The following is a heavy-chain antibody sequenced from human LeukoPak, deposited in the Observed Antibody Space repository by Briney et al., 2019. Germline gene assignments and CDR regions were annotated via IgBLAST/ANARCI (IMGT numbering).Heavy chain of an antibody. J-gene: IGHJ6*03. D-gene: IGHD3-22*01. CDR1: GFTFSSYS. Sequence: PGGSLRLSCAASGFTFSSYSMNWVRQAPGKGLEWVSYISSSSSTIYYADSVKGRFTISRDNAKNSLYLQMNSLRAEDTAVYYCARDPLDVFYYDSSGYYDYYYMDVWGKGTTVTISS. V-gene: IGHV3-48*01. CDR2: ISSSSSTI. CDR3: ARDPLDVFYYDSSGYYDYYYMDV.